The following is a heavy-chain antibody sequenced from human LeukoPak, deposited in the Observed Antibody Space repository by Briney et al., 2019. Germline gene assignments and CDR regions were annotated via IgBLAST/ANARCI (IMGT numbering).Heavy chain of an antibody. CDR3: AKVMKGSERLTMVRGVIIKTAGLYYMDV. Sequence: GGSLRLSCAASGFTLSSYAMSWVRQAPGKGLEWVSSISASGGSTNYADSVKGRFTISRDNSKNTVYLQMNSLRAEETAVYYCAKVMKGSERLTMVRGVIIKTAGLYYMDVWGKGTTVTVPS. V-gene: IGHV3-23*01. D-gene: IGHD3-10*01. J-gene: IGHJ6*03. CDR1: GFTLSSYA. CDR2: ISASGGST.